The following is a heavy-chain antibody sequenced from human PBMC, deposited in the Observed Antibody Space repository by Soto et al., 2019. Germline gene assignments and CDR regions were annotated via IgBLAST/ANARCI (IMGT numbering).Heavy chain of an antibody. Sequence: SETLSLTCAVYGGSFSGYYWSWIRPPPGKGLEWIGEINHSGSTNYNPSLKSRVTISVDTSKNQFSLKLSSVTAADTAVYYCARWSPIFGVVIIPWFDPWGQGTLVTVSS. CDR3: ARWSPIFGVVIIPWFDP. D-gene: IGHD3-3*01. CDR1: GGSFSGYY. CDR2: INHSGST. J-gene: IGHJ5*02. V-gene: IGHV4-34*01.